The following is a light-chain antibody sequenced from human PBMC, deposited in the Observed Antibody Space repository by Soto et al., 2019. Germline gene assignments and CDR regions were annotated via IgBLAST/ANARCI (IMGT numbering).Light chain of an antibody. V-gene: IGKV1-9*01. CDR2: AAS. Sequence: DIQLTQSPSFLSASVGDRVTITCRASQAISSYLAWYQPKPGEAPKLLIYAASTLQSGVPSRFSGSGSGTEFTLTISSLQPEDFATYYCQQLNSYPLTFGGGTKVEIK. CDR1: QAISSY. CDR3: QQLNSYPLT. J-gene: IGKJ4*01.